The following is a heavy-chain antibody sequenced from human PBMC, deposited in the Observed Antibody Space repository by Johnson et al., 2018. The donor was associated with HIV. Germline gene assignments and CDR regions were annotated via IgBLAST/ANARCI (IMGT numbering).Heavy chain of an antibody. CDR3: TTYFSYYEISGTVGDI. CDR1: GFSFSNAW. Sequence: VQLVESGGGLVKAGGSLRLSCAASGFSFSNAWMSWVRQAPGKGLEWVGRIKSKTDGGTTDYAAHVKGRFTISRDNSKNTLYLQMNSRKTEDTAVYYCTTYFSYYEISGTVGDIWGQGTLVTVSS. D-gene: IGHD3-22*01. J-gene: IGHJ3*02. V-gene: IGHV3-15*01. CDR2: IKSKTDGGTT.